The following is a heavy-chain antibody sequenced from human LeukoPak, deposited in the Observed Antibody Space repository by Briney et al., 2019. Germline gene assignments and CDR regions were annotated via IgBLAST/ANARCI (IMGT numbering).Heavy chain of an antibody. CDR1: GGSFSGYY. CDR2: INHGGST. V-gene: IGHV4-34*01. D-gene: IGHD6-19*01. CDR3: ARADTSKTGYSSGWYRRAGAFDI. Sequence: PSETLSLTCAVYGGSFSGYYWSWIRQPPGKGLEWIGEINHGGSTNYNPSLKSRVTISVDTSKNQFSLKLSSVTAADTAVYYCARADTSKTGYSSGWYRRAGAFDIRGQGTMVTVSS. J-gene: IGHJ3*02.